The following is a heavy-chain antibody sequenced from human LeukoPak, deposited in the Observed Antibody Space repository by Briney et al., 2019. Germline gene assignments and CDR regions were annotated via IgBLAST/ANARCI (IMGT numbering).Heavy chain of an antibody. D-gene: IGHD6-13*01. CDR3: ARDLQQLVRGVQYNWFDP. V-gene: IGHV1-46*01. CDR2: INPTGGST. CDR1: GYTFTSYY. J-gene: IGHJ5*02. Sequence: ASVKVSCKASGYTFTSYYMHWVRQAPGQGLEWMGLINPTGGSTGYAQKFQGRVTMTRDMSTSTDYMELNSLRAEDTAVYYCARDLQQLVRGVQYNWFDPWGQGTLVTVSS.